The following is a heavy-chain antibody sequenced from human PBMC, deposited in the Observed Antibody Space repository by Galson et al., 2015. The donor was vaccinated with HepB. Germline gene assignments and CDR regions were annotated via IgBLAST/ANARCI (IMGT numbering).Heavy chain of an antibody. CDR2: LDPEDGET. V-gene: IGHV1-24*01. D-gene: IGHD3-9*01. CDR1: GYTLTELS. Sequence: SVKVSCKVSGYTLTELSMHWVRQTPGKGLEWMGGLDPEDGETIYAQKLQGRVTMTEDTSTDTAYMELSSLRSEDTAVYYCANLSGDYDMTFDYWGQGALVTVSS. J-gene: IGHJ4*02. CDR3: ANLSGDYDMTFDY.